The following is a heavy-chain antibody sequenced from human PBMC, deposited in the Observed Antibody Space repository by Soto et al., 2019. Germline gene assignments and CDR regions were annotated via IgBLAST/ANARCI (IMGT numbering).Heavy chain of an antibody. CDR2: IYYSGST. CDR3: ARVAGLGYCSSTSCWWFDP. V-gene: IGHV4-31*03. CDR1: GGSISSGGYY. J-gene: IGHJ5*02. D-gene: IGHD2-2*01. Sequence: PSQTLSLTSPVSGGSISSGGYYWSWIRQHPGKGREWIGYIYYSGSTYYNPSLKSRVTISVDTSKNQFSLKLSSVTAADTAVYYCARVAGLGYCSSTSCWWFDPWGQGTLVTVSS.